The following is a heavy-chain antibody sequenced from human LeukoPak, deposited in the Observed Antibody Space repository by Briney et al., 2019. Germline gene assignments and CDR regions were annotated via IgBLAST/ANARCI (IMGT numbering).Heavy chain of an antibody. V-gene: IGHV4-38-2*02. CDR2: IYHSGST. CDR1: GYSISSGYN. D-gene: IGHD3-3*01. CDR3: ARGGTWSGYYYYYYYYMDV. J-gene: IGHJ6*03. Sequence: PSETLSLTCTVSGYSISSGYNWGWIRQPPGKGLEWIGSIYHSGSTYYNPSLKSRVTISVDTSKNQFSLKLSSVTAADTAVYYCARGGTWSGYYYYYYYYMDVWGKGTTVTVSS.